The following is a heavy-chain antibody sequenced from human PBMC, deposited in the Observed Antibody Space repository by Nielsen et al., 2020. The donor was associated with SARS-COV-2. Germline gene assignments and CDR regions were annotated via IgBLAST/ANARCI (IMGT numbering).Heavy chain of an antibody. V-gene: IGHV4-30-2*01. Sequence: SETLSLTCAVSGGSISSGGYSWSWIRQPPGKGLEWIGYIYHSGRTYYNPSLKSRVTISVDRSKNQFSLKLSSVTAADTAVYYCARGGRIKFGGAEDSFDIWGQGTMVTVSS. J-gene: IGHJ3*02. D-gene: IGHD3-16*01. CDR3: ARGGRIKFGGAEDSFDI. CDR1: GGSISSGGYS. CDR2: IYHSGRT.